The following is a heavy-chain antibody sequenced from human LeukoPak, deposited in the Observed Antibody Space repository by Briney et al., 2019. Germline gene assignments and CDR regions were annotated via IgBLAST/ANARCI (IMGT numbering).Heavy chain of an antibody. Sequence: PSETLSLTCAVYGGSFSGYYWSWIRQPPGKGLEWIGEINHSGSTNYNPSLKSRVTISVDTSKNQFSLKLSSVTAADTAVYYCARAPRYGMDVWGQGTTVTVSS. CDR1: GGSFSGYY. J-gene: IGHJ6*02. CDR2: INHSGST. CDR3: ARAPRYGMDV. V-gene: IGHV4-34*01.